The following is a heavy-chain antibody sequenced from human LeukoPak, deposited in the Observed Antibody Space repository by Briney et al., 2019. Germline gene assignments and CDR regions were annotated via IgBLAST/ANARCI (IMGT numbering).Heavy chain of an antibody. CDR1: GYSISSGYY. CDR3: ARVDRNYYYNYMDV. J-gene: IGHJ6*03. CDR2: IYHSGST. Sequence: SETLSLTCAVSGYSISSGYYWGWIRQPPGKGLEWIGSIYHSGSTYYNLSLKSRVTISVDTSKNQFSLKLSSVTAADTAVYYCARVDRNYYYNYMDVWGKGTTVTVSS. V-gene: IGHV4-38-2*01.